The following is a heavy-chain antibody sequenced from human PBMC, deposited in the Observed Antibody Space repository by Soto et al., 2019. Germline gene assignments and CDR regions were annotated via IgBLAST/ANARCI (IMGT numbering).Heavy chain of an antibody. CDR1: GGSVSSERHY. CDR3: AGDTRGGGAVDCFAVYYYVVDV. Sequence: LSLSGSVSGGSVSSERHYWSRVRQAPGKGLEWIGYIYDRGSPNYCPFLRIRVTMPVGKSKTQFVLNPRSVTAGDTAVYYCAGDTRGGGAVDCFAVYYYVVDVWGQGSTVNVS. V-gene: IGHV4-61*01. J-gene: IGHJ6*02. CDR2: IYDRGSP. D-gene: IGHD6-19*01.